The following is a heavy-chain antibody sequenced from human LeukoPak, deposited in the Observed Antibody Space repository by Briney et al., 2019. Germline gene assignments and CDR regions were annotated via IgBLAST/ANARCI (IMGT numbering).Heavy chain of an antibody. CDR2: IIGSGGNT. CDR1: GFTFSSYA. CDR3: AKDRDPCYAYDSSGYYFDY. J-gene: IGHJ4*02. D-gene: IGHD3-22*01. V-gene: IGHV3-23*01. Sequence: GGSLRHSCSASGFTFSSYAMSWVRQAPGEGLEWGPAIIGSGGNTYYPDPVKGRFTICRGNSKNTMYLKMNRLRAEAPAVYYCAKDRDPCYAYDSSGYYFDYWGQGSLVTVSS.